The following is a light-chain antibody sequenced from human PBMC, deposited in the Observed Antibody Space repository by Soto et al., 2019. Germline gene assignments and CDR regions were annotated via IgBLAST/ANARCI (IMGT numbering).Light chain of an antibody. V-gene: IGLV1-44*01. CDR1: SANIESNN. CDR2: KTD. J-gene: IGLJ3*02. Sequence: QSVITQSPSASGTPGQRVTIACSGSSANIESNNVNWYQQFPKTAPKLLIYKTDQRPSGVPDRFSASKSGTSAALDISGLQSEDEADYYCASWDDSLNIWVFGGGTKLTVL. CDR3: ASWDDSLNIWV.